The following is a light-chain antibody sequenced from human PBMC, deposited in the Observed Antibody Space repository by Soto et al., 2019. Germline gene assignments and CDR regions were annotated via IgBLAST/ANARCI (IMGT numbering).Light chain of an antibody. CDR3: CSYTSTSTLDWV. CDR2: EVS. J-gene: IGLJ3*02. V-gene: IGLV2-14*03. CDR1: SSDVGGYNY. Sequence: QSALTQPASVSGSPGQWITISCTGTSSDVGGYNYVSWYQQHPGKAPKLMIYEVSNRPSGVSNRFSGSKSGNTASLTIYGLQAEDEADYFCCSYTSTSTLDWVFGGGTKLTVL.